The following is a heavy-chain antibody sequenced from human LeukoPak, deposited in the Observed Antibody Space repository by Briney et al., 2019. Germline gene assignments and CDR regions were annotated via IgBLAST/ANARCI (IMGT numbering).Heavy chain of an antibody. D-gene: IGHD5-24*01. CDR2: ISTSSDYI. CDR3: ARDYDGYTAFLIDY. CDR1: GFTFSSYS. Sequence: GGSLRLSCAASGFTFSSYSMNWVRQAPGKGLEWVSSISTSSDYIYYADSVKGRLTISRDNAKNSLYLQMNSLRAEDTAVYYCARDYDGYTAFLIDYWGQGTLVTVSS. J-gene: IGHJ4*02. V-gene: IGHV3-21*01.